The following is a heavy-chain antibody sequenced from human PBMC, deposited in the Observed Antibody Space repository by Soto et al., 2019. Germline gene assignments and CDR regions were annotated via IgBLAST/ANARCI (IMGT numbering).Heavy chain of an antibody. Sequence: SMRLSCAASGFTFSSYAMSWVRQAPGKGLEWVSAISGSGGSTYYADSVKGRFTISRDNSKNTLYLQMNSLRAEDTAVYYCAKDQIFGVVIPQAFDPWGQGTLVTVSS. CDR2: ISGSGGST. D-gene: IGHD3-3*01. V-gene: IGHV3-23*01. J-gene: IGHJ5*02. CDR1: GFTFSSYA. CDR3: AKDQIFGVVIPQAFDP.